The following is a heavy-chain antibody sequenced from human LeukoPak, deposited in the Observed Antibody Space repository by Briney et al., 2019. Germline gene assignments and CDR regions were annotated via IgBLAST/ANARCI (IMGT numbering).Heavy chain of an antibody. CDR3: ARNSVTDHGYYFDY. V-gene: IGHV3-21*01. D-gene: IGHD4-17*01. CDR2: ISSSSSYI. Sequence: GGSLRLSCAASGFTFSSYSMNWVRQAPGKGLEWVSSISSSSSYICYADSVKGRFTISRDNSKNTLYLQMNSLRAEDTAVYYCARNSVTDHGYYFDYWGQGTLVTVSS. CDR1: GFTFSSYS. J-gene: IGHJ4*02.